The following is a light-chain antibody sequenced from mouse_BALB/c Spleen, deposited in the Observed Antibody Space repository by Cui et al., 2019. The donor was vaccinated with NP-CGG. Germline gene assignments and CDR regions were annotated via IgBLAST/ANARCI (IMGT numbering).Light chain of an antibody. V-gene: IGLV1*01. Sequence: QAVVTQESALTTSPGETVTLTCRSSTGAVIISNYANWVQEKSDHLFIGLIGGTNNRAPGVPARFSGSLIRDKAALTITGAQTEDEAIYFCALWYSNHWVFGGGTKLTVL. J-gene: IGLJ1*01. CDR1: TGAVIISNY. CDR2: GTN. CDR3: ALWYSNHWV.